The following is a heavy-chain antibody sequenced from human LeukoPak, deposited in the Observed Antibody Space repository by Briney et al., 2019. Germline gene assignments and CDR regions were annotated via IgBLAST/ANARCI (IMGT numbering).Heavy chain of an antibody. CDR3: AREPPYCSSTSCSRKYYFDY. D-gene: IGHD2-2*01. Sequence: SETLSLTCTVSGGSISSYYWSWIRQPPGKGLEWLGYIYYSGSTNYNPSLQSRVTISVDTSKNQFSLKLSSVTAADTAVYYCAREPPYCSSTSCSRKYYFDYWGQGTLVTVS. CDR2: IYYSGST. J-gene: IGHJ4*02. V-gene: IGHV4-59*01. CDR1: GGSISSYY.